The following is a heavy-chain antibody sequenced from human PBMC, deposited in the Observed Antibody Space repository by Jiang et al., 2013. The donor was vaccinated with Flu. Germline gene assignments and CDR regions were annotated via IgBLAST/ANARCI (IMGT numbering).Heavy chain of an antibody. D-gene: IGHD6-13*01. CDR1: GFSLSTSGMC. V-gene: IGHV2-70*11. Sequence: KPTQTLTLTCTFSGFSLSTSGMCVSWIRQPPGKALEWLARIDWDDDKYYSTSLKTRLTISKDTSKNQVVLTMTNMDPVDTATYYCAQSTGYSRTGYFDLWGRGTLVTVSS. CDR3: AQSTGYSRTGYFDL. J-gene: IGHJ2*01. CDR2: IDWDDDK.